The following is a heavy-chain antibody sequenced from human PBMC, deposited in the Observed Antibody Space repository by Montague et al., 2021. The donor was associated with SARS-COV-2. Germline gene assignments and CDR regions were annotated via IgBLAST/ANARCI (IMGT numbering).Heavy chain of an antibody. CDR3: ARDLVVTDGIFDY. J-gene: IGHJ4*02. Sequence: SLRLSCAASGFPFSYFDMNWVRQAPGKGLEWISYISGAGTSIYYXDSVKGGFTISRDNAKNSLYLQMNSLRAEDTAVYYCARDLVVTDGIFDYWGQGTLVTVSS. CDR2: ISGAGTSI. D-gene: IGHD2-8*02. V-gene: IGHV3-48*03. CDR1: GFPFSYFD.